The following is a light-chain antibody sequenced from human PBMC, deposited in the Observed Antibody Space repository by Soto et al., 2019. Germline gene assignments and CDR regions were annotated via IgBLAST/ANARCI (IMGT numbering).Light chain of an antibody. V-gene: IGLV2-8*01. CDR1: SSDVGGYNC. Sequence: QSALTQPPSASGSPGQSVTISCTGTSSDVGGYNCVSWYQQHPGKAPKLMIYEVSKRPSGVADRFSGSKSGNTASLTVSGLHADDDADYYCSSYASSNIPVVFGGGTKVTVL. CDR3: SSYASSNIPVV. J-gene: IGLJ2*01. CDR2: EVS.